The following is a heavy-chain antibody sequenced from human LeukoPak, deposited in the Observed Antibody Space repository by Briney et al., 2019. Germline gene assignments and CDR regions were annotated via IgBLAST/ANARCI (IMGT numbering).Heavy chain of an antibody. CDR1: GDSVSSNSVT. V-gene: IGHV6-1*01. D-gene: IGHD2-2*01. Sequence: SQTLSLTCAISGDSVSSNSVTWNWIRQSPSRGLEWLGRTYYGSTWYNDYAVSVRGRIAVNPDTSKNQFSLHLNSVTPEDTAVYYCARRLTQYDCFDPWGQGILVTVSS. J-gene: IGHJ5*02. CDR2: TYYGSTWYN. CDR3: ARRLTQYDCFDP.